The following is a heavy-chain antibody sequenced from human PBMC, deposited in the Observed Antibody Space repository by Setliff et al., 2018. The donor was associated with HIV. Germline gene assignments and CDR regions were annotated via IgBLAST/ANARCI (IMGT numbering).Heavy chain of an antibody. CDR2: IYYSGST. V-gene: IGHV4-39*01. J-gene: IGHJ4*02. Sequence: SETLSLTCTVSGDSTSSSSSYWGWIRQPPGKGLEWIGSIYYSGSTYYNPSLKSRVTISVDTSKNQFSLKLNSVTAADTAVYYCARTRGYTYGYIDSWAQGTLVTVAA. D-gene: IGHD5-18*01. CDR1: GDSTSSSSSY. CDR3: ARTRGYTYGYIDS.